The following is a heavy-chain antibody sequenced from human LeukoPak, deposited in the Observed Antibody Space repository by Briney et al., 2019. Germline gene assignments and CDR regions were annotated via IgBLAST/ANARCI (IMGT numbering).Heavy chain of an antibody. Sequence: GGSLRLSCAASGFTFSSYWMSWVRQAPGKGLEWVANIKQDGSEKFYVDSVKGRFTISRDNAKNSLYLQMNSLRAEDTAVYYCASRYSSSWYYYYYYMDVWGKGTTVTVSS. D-gene: IGHD6-13*01. CDR1: GFTFSSYW. CDR2: IKQDGSEK. J-gene: IGHJ6*03. CDR3: ASRYSSSWYYYYYYMDV. V-gene: IGHV3-7*01.